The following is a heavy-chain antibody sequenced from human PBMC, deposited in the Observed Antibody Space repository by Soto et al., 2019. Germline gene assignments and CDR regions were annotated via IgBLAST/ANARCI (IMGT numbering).Heavy chain of an antibody. CDR2: IYYSGST. V-gene: IGHV4-59*01. CDR1: GGSISSYY. CDR3: ARDRRTPYSSGWYSLVPKPYYYYGMDV. Sequence: PSETLSLTCTVSGGSISSYYWSWIRQPPGKGLEWIGYIYYSGSTNYNPSLKSRVTISVDTSKNQFSLKLSSVTAADTAVYYCARDRRTPYSSGWYSLVPKPYYYYGMDVWGQGTTVTVSS. J-gene: IGHJ6*02. D-gene: IGHD6-19*01.